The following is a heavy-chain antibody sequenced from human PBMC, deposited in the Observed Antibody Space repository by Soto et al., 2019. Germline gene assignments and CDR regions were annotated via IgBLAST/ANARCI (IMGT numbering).Heavy chain of an antibody. Sequence: PSETLSLTCAVSGGSIISNYWWAWIRQSPGEGLVLIGSIYHSCTTYYNPSLESRVIISLATSESRFALSMTSVTAADSAVYYCARPDNVGYYPYCGQGTLVTVSS. CDR1: GGSIISNYW. V-gene: IGHV4-38-2*01. D-gene: IGHD3-3*01. CDR2: IYHSCTT. CDR3: ARPDNVGYYPY. J-gene: IGHJ4*02.